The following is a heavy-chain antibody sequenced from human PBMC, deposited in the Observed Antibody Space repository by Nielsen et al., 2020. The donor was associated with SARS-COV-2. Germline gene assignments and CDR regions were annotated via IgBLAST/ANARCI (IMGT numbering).Heavy chain of an antibody. J-gene: IGHJ4*02. CDR3: ARLAGWGY. D-gene: IGHD6-19*01. V-gene: IGHV1-18*01. CDR2: ISAYNGNT. Sequence: WGRQAPGQGLEWMGWISAYNGNTNYAQKLQGRVTMTTDTSTSTAYMELSSLRSEDTAVYYCARLAGWGYWGQGTLVTVSS.